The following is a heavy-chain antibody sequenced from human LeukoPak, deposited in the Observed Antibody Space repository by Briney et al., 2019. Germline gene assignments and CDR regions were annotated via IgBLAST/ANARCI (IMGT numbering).Heavy chain of an antibody. CDR2: VYYSGST. CDR1: GGSVSGYY. Sequence: SETLSLTCVVSGGSVSGYYWGWIRQPPGRGLEWIGYVYYSGSTNYNPSFKSRITISVDTSRNQFSLQLSSVTAADTAVYYCARINRFCSGGACYVLDNWGQGPLVAVPP. J-gene: IGHJ4*02. V-gene: IGHV4-59*02. D-gene: IGHD2-15*01. CDR3: ARINRFCSGGACYVLDN.